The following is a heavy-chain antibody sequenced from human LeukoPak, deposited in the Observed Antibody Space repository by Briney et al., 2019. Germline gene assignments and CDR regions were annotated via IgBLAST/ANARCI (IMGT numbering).Heavy chain of an antibody. CDR1: GFTFDDYS. CDR3: ARNRGHQQFDY. CDR2: ISWNGDSL. D-gene: IGHD1/OR15-1a*01. Sequence: GGSLRLSCAASGFTFDDYSLHWVRQVPGKGLEWVSSISWNGDSLGYADSVRGRFTISRDNAKNSLYLQMNSLRAEDTAVYYCARNRGHQQFDYWGQGTLVTVSS. V-gene: IGHV3-9*01. J-gene: IGHJ4*02.